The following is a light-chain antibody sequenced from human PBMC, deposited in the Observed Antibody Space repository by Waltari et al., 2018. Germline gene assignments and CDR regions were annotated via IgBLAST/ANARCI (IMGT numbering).Light chain of an antibody. Sequence: QSVLPQPPSVSGAPGQRVTISCTGSWSNIGPGYDVHWYQQLPGKAPTLLVYGVNTRPPGVPDRFFGSKSGTSASLAIPGLQPEDEADYYCQSYDTKVGVVVGGGSKLTVL. CDR1: WSNIGPGYD. CDR3: QSYDTKVGVV. V-gene: IGLV1-40*01. CDR2: GVN. J-gene: IGLJ2*01.